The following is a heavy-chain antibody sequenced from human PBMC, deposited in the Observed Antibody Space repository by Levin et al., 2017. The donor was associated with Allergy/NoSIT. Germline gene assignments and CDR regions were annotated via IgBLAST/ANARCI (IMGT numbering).Heavy chain of an antibody. D-gene: IGHD2-15*01. CDR2: IYYSGST. CDR3: ARGASQVVVDGSSYWFDP. Sequence: SQTLSLTCTVSGGSISSYYWSWIRQPPGKGLEWIGHIYYSGSTNYNPSLKSRVTISVDTSKNQFSLKLSSVTAADTAVYYCARGASQVVVDGSSYWFDPWGQGTLVTVSS. V-gene: IGHV4-59*01. CDR1: GGSISSYY. J-gene: IGHJ5*02.